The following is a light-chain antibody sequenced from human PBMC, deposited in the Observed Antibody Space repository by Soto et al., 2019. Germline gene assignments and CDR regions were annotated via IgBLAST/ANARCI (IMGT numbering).Light chain of an antibody. CDR1: QSVTTN. CDR2: GAS. J-gene: IGKJ2*01. Sequence: ERVMTQSPATLPLSPGERATLSCRASQSVTTNLAWYQQKPGQAPRLLIYGASTRATGIPARFSGSGSGTEFTLTISSLQSEDFAVYYCQQYNNWPTTFGQGTKLEIK. V-gene: IGKV3-15*01. CDR3: QQYNNWPTT.